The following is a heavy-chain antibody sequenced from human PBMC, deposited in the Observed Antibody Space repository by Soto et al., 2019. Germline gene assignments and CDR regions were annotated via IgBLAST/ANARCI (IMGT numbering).Heavy chain of an antibody. CDR1: GGSISSSSYY. D-gene: IGHD3-3*01. CDR2: IYYSGST. Sequence: PSETLSLTCTVSGGSISSSSYYWVWIRQPPGKVLEWIGSIYYSGSTYYNPSLKSRVTISVDTSKNQFSLKLSSVTAADTAVYYCARALDKSGYYTYPFDYWGQGTLVTVSS. CDR3: ARALDKSGYYTYPFDY. V-gene: IGHV4-39*01. J-gene: IGHJ4*02.